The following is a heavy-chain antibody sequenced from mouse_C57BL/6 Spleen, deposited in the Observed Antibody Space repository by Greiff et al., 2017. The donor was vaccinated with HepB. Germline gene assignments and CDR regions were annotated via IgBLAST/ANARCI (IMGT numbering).Heavy chain of an antibody. V-gene: IGHV5-16*01. CDR3: ARDKHYGSSYAWFAY. Sequence: DVKLVESEGGLVQPGSSMKLSCTASGFTFSDYYMAWVRQVPEKGLEWVANINYDGSSTYYLDSLKSRFIISRDNAKNILYLQMSSLKSEDTATYYCARDKHYGSSYAWFAYWGQGTLVTVSA. CDR2: INYDGSST. J-gene: IGHJ3*01. D-gene: IGHD1-1*01. CDR1: GFTFSDYY.